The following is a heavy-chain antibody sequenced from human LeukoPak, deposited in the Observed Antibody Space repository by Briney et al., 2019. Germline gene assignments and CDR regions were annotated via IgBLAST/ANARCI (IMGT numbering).Heavy chain of an antibody. J-gene: IGHJ4*02. D-gene: IGHD5-24*01. CDR2: IGTSSGSM. V-gene: IGHV3-48*01. Sequence: GGSLRLSCVASGFVFSSYNMIWVRQAPGKGLEWISYIGTSSGSMYYADSVKGRFTISRDNAKNSLYLQMSSLRAEDTAVYYCARHNYHERGSTDYWGQGTLVTVSS. CDR1: GFVFSSYN. CDR3: ARHNYHERGSTDY.